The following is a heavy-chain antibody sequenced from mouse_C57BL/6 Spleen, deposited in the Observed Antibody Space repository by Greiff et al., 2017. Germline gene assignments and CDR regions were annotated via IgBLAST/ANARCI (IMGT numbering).Heavy chain of an antibody. CDR2: ISYDGSN. CDR1: GYSITSGYY. Sequence: DVQLQESGPGLVKPSQSLSLTCSVTGYSITSGYYWNWIRQFPGNKLEWMGYISYDGSNNYNPSLKNRISITRDTSKNQFFLKLNSVTTEDTATYYCASYGNLRGRYYFDYWGQGTTLTVSS. CDR3: ASYGNLRGRYYFDY. J-gene: IGHJ2*01. V-gene: IGHV3-6*01. D-gene: IGHD2-1*01.